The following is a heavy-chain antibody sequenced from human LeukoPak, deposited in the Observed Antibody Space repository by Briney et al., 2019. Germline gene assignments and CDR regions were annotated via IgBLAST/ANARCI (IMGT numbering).Heavy chain of an antibody. V-gene: IGHV4-39*07. CDR2: IYYSGST. CDR1: GGSISSSSYY. CDR3: ARDFLRLYYYDSSGYYSRYYFDY. Sequence: PSETLSLTCTVSGGSISSSSYYWGWIRQPPGKGLEWIGSIYYSGSTYYNPSLKSRVTISVDTSKNQFSLKLSSVTAADTAVYYCARDFLRLYYYDSSGYYSRYYFDYWGQGTLVTVSS. D-gene: IGHD3-22*01. J-gene: IGHJ4*02.